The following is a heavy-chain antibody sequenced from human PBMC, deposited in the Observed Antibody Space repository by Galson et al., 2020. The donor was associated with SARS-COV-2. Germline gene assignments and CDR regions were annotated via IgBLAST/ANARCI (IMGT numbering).Heavy chain of an antibody. CDR2: IHTSGST. D-gene: IGHD2-2*01. CDR3: ARVWSGYCSSVDCTPYYYYYYMDV. V-gene: IGHV4-4*07. Sequence: SETLSLTCNVSGDSINTYYWSWIRQPAGKGLEWIGRIHTSGSTKYNPSLESRVTMSIDTSKNQFSLRLTSLTAADTAVYYCARVWSGYCSSVDCTPYYYYYYMDVWGKGTTVTVSS. CDR1: GDSINTYY. J-gene: IGHJ6*03.